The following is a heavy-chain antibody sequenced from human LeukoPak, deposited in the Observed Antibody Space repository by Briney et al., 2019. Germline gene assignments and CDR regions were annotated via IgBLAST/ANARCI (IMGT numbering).Heavy chain of an antibody. D-gene: IGHD2-2*02. Sequence: GGSLRLSCAASGFTFSNAWMSWVRQAPGKGLEWVGRIKSKTDGGTTDCAAPVKGRFTISRDDSKNTLYLQMNSLKTEDTAVYYCTTGSDIVVVPAAIDGDYWGQGTLVTVSS. V-gene: IGHV3-15*01. CDR1: GFTFSNAW. J-gene: IGHJ4*02. CDR3: TTGSDIVVVPAAIDGDY. CDR2: IKSKTDGGTT.